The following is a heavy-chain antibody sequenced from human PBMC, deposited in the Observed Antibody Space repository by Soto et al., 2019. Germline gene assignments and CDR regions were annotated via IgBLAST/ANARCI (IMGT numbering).Heavy chain of an antibody. CDR1: GYTFTSYA. D-gene: IGHD2-21*01. V-gene: IGHV1-3*01. Sequence: GASVKVSCKASGYTFTSYAMHWVRHAPGQRLEWKGWINAGNGNTGYAQKFQGRVTMTRNTSISTAYMELSSLRSEDTAVYYCASSARGDSWFDPWGQGTLVTVSS. J-gene: IGHJ5*02. CDR2: INAGNGNT. CDR3: ASSARGDSWFDP.